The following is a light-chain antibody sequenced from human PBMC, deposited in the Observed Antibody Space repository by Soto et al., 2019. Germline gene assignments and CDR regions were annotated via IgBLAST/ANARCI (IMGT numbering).Light chain of an antibody. CDR1: QSINTY. V-gene: IGKV1-39*01. Sequence: DIQMTQSPSSLSASVGDRVTITCQTSQSINTYLNWYQQKPGKAPKVLIYGASSLQSGVPLRFSGSGSGTDFTLTISSLQPEDFATYHCQHYGGVWTFGQGTKVDIK. J-gene: IGKJ1*01. CDR3: QHYGGVWT. CDR2: GAS.